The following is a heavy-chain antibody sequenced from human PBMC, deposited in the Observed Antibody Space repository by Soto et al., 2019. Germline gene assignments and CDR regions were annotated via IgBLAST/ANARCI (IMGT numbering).Heavy chain of an antibody. CDR1: GFTFSNYA. Sequence: QVHLVESGGGVVQPGRSLRVSCAASGFTFSNYAMHWFRQAPGKGLEWVAVVSYDGSKQFYAGSVEGRFTISRDSSKSTLYLHMDNLRDEDTAVYYCARDRVYYYDNSGYYNFDYWGQGTLVTVSS. D-gene: IGHD3-22*01. V-gene: IGHV3-30-3*01. J-gene: IGHJ4*02. CDR3: ARDRVYYYDNSGYYNFDY. CDR2: VSYDGSKQ.